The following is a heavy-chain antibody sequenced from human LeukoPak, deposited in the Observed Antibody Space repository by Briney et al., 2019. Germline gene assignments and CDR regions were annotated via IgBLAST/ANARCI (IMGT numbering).Heavy chain of an antibody. D-gene: IGHD3-3*01. CDR3: ARGPPYYDFWSGYYNPTTYYFGY. Sequence: SETLSLTCAVYGGSFSGYYWSWIRQPPGKGLEWIGEINHSGSTNYNPSLKSRVTISVDTSKNQFSLKLSSVTAADTAVYYCARGPPYYDFWSGYYNPTTYYFGYWGQGTLVTVSS. V-gene: IGHV4-34*01. CDR1: GGSFSGYY. J-gene: IGHJ4*02. CDR2: INHSGST.